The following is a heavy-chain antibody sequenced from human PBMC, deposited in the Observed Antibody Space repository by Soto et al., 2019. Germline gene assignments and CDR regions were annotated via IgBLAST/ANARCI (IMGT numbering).Heavy chain of an antibody. D-gene: IGHD3-16*01. CDR2: INTDGSRA. CDR1: GFTLSNYW. J-gene: IGHJ5*02. Sequence: EVQLVESGGALVQPGGSLRLSCAASGFTLSNYWMHWVRQAPGKGLMWVSRINTDGSRATYADSVQGRFGISRDNAKTTVYLQMNSLRAEDTAVYYCARVKLGSYDWVDPWGQGTLVTVSS. V-gene: IGHV3-74*01. CDR3: ARVKLGSYDWVDP.